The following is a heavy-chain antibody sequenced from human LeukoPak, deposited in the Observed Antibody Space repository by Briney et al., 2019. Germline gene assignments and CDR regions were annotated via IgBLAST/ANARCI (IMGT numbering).Heavy chain of an antibody. D-gene: IGHD2-2*02. CDR3: ARSPFVVVPAAIMTFDI. J-gene: IGHJ3*02. CDR1: GGSVSNFY. Sequence: SETLSLTCTVSGGSVSNFYWSWIRQPPGKGLEWIGYIYHSGSTYYNPSLKSRVTISVDRSKNQFSLKLSSVTAADTAVYYCARSPFVVVPAAIMTFDIWGQGTMVTVSS. CDR2: IYHSGST. V-gene: IGHV4-59*02.